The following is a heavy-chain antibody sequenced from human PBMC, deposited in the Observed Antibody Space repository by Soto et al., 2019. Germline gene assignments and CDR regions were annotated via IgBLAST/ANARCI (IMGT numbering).Heavy chain of an antibody. D-gene: IGHD3-10*01. Sequence: ASVQVSCKTSCYTFSTYSITWVRQAPGQGLEWMGWINVYNGNTNSTQKLQGRVTMTTDTSTSTAYMELRSLRSDDTAVYYCAKDRSTYYLVPPFDPWGQGTLVTVS. J-gene: IGHJ5*02. CDR1: CYTFSTYS. CDR3: AKDRSTYYLVPPFDP. CDR2: INVYNGNT. V-gene: IGHV1-18*01.